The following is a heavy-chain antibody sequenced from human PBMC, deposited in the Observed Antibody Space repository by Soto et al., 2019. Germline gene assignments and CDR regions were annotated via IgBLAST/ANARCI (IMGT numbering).Heavy chain of an antibody. CDR3: ARVQGFLRYCSGGSCSKGGWFDP. CDR2: INAGNGNT. Sequence: ASVKVSCKASGYTFTSYAMHWVRQAPGQRLEWMGWINAGNGNTKYSQKFQGRVTITRDTSASTAYMELSSLRSEDTAVYYCARVQGFLRYCSGGSCSKGGWFDPWGQGTLVTVSS. D-gene: IGHD2-15*01. CDR1: GYTFTSYA. J-gene: IGHJ5*02. V-gene: IGHV1-3*01.